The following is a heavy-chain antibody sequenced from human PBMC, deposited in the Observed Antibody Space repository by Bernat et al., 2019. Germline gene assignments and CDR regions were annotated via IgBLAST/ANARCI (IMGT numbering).Heavy chain of an antibody. J-gene: IGHJ5*02. V-gene: IGHV4-31*03. CDR2: IYYSGST. CDR3: AREGVVVPAAIKSVKSPRWFDP. CDR1: GGSISSGGYY. D-gene: IGHD2-2*01. Sequence: QVQLQESGPGLVKPSQTLSLTCTVSGGSISSGGYYWSWIRQHPGKGLEWIGYIYYSGSTYYNPSLKSRVTISVDTSKNQFSLKLSSVTAADTAVYYCAREGVVVPAAIKSVKSPRWFDPWGQGTLVTVSS.